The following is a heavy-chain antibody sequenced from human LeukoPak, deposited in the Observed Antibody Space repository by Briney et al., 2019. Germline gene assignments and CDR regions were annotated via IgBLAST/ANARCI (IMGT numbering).Heavy chain of an antibody. CDR3: ARDSSSGPQMFGDY. D-gene: IGHD6-6*01. V-gene: IGHV1-2*02. Sequence: ASVKVSCKASGYTFTGYYMHWVRQAPGQGLEWMGWINPNSGGTNYAQKFQGRVTMTRDMSTSTVYMELSSLRSEDTAVYYCARDSSSGPQMFGDYWGQGTLVTVSS. CDR1: GYTFTGYY. CDR2: INPNSGGT. J-gene: IGHJ4*02.